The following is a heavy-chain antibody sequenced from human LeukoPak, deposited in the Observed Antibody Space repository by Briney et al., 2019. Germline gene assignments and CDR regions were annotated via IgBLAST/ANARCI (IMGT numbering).Heavy chain of an antibody. Sequence: PGGSLRLSCAASGFTFTNAWMSWVRQAPGKGLEWVGRSKSQTDGGTTDYAAPVKGRFTISRDDSKNTVYLQMNSLKTEDTAICYCTTLSYVGGYWGQGTLVTVSS. CDR3: TTLSYVGGY. V-gene: IGHV3-15*01. J-gene: IGHJ4*02. CDR2: SKSQTDGGTT. D-gene: IGHD3-10*02. CDR1: GFTFTNAW.